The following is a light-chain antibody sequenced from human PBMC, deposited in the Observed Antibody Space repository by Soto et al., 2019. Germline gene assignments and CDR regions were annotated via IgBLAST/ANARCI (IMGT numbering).Light chain of an antibody. CDR3: QQYHYWPIT. CDR2: DAS. CDR1: QTVSGD. J-gene: IGKJ5*01. Sequence: EIVLTQSPATLSVSPGEIVTLSFSASQTVSGDLAWYHHKPGQAPRLLIYDASARALDTPARFAGSGSGTEFTLTISSLQSEDFAVYLCQQYHYWPITFGQGTRLEIK. V-gene: IGKV3-15*01.